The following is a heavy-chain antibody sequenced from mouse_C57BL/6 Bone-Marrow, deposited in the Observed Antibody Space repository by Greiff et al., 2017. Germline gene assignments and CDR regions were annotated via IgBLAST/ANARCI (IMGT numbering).Heavy chain of an antibody. V-gene: IGHV5-17*01. CDR2: IRRGSSTI. CDR3: ARGDFDV. Sequence: DVQLVEPGGGLVKPGASLKLSCAASGFTFSDYGMHWVRQAPEKGLEWVAYIRRGSSTIYYADKVKGRFTISRDNSKNTLFLQMTSLRSEDTAMYYCARGDFDVWGTGTTVTVSS. CDR1: GFTFSDYG. J-gene: IGHJ1*03.